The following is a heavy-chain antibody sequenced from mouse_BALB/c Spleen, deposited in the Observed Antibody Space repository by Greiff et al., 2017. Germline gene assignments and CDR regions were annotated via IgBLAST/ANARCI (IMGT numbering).Heavy chain of an antibody. D-gene: IGHD1-1*02. CDR2: IYPGDGDT. Sequence: VQLQESGAELARPGASVKLSCKASGYTFTSYWMQWVKQRPGQGLEWIGAIYPGDGDTRYTQKFKGKATLTADKSSSTAYMQLSSLASEDSAVYYCARSGGSPAWFAYWGQGTLVTVSA. J-gene: IGHJ3*01. CDR3: ARSGGSPAWFAY. CDR1: GYTFTSYW. V-gene: IGHV1-87*01.